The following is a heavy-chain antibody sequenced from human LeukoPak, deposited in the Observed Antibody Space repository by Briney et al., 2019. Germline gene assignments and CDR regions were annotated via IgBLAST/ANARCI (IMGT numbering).Heavy chain of an antibody. J-gene: IGHJ5*02. CDR1: GGSFSGYY. Sequence: PSETLSLTCAVYGGSFSGYYWSWIRQPPGKGLEWIGEINHSGSTNYNPSLKSRVTISVDTSKNQFSLKLSSVTAADTAVYYCARSSPIGGYDWFDPWGQGTLVTVSS. CDR3: ARSSPIGGYDWFDP. D-gene: IGHD3-3*01. V-gene: IGHV4-34*01. CDR2: INHSGST.